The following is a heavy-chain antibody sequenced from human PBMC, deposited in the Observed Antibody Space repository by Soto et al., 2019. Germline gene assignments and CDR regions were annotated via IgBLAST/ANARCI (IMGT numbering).Heavy chain of an antibody. V-gene: IGHV4-59*01. D-gene: IGHD3-3*01. J-gene: IGHJ5*02. CDR3: TRSTYDFWSGYYPPPCFDP. Sequence: SETLSLTCTVSGGSISSYYWSWIRQPPGKGLGWIGYIYYSGSTNYNPSLKSRVTISVETSKNQFSLKLSSVTAADTAVYYCTRSTYDFWSGYYPPPCFDPWGQGTLVTVSS. CDR2: IYYSGST. CDR1: GGSISSYY.